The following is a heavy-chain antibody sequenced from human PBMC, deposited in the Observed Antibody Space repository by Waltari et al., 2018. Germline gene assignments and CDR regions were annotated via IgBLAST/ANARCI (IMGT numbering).Heavy chain of an antibody. Sequence: QVQLVESGGGVVQPGRSLRLSCAASGFTFSSYGMHWVRQAPGKGLEWVAVISYDGSNKYYADSVKGRFTISRDNSKNTLYLQMNSLRAEDTAVYYCAKDRGDYFDYWGQGTLVTVSS. CDR1: GFTFSSYG. V-gene: IGHV3-30*18. CDR2: ISYDGSNK. J-gene: IGHJ4*02. CDR3: AKDRGDYFDY.